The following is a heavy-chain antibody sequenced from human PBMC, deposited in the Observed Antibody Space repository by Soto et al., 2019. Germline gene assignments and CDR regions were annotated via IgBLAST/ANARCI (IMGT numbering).Heavy chain of an antibody. D-gene: IGHD3-10*01. CDR3: AIKTMVRGVIDYNYGMDV. Sequence: LRLSCAASGCTWSDYYMSWIRQAPGKGLEWVSYISSSSSYRNYADSVKGRFTVSRDNARNSLYLQMKSLRAEDTAVYYCAIKTMVRGVIDYNYGMDVWGQGTTVTVSS. V-gene: IGHV3-11*03. J-gene: IGHJ6*02. CDR1: GCTWSDYY. CDR2: ISSSSSYR.